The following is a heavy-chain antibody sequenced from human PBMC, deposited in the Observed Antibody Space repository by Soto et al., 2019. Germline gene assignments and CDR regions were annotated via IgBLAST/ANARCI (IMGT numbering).Heavy chain of an antibody. CDR2: INPSGGST. J-gene: IGHJ4*02. CDR1: GYTFTSYY. Sequence: ASVKVSCKASGYTFTSYYMHWVRQAPGQGLEWMGIINPSGGSTSYAQKFQGRVTMTRDTSTSTVYMELSSLRSVDTAVYYCTNRKNSSGWFFPFDYWGQGTLVTVSS. CDR3: TNRKNSSGWFFPFDY. V-gene: IGHV1-46*01. D-gene: IGHD6-19*01.